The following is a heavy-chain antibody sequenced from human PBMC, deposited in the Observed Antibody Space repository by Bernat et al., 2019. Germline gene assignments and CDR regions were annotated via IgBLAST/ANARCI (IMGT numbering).Heavy chain of an antibody. D-gene: IGHD5-18*01. J-gene: IGHJ6*02. Sequence: EVQLVESGGGLVQPGGSLRLSCAASGFTFSSYWMSWVRQAPGKGLEWVANRKQDGSEKYYVDSVKGRFTISRDNAKNSLYLQMNSLRAEDTAVYYCARSLSDTATLPHYYYGMDVWGQGTTVTVSS. CDR1: GFTFSSYW. CDR3: ARSLSDTATLPHYYYGMDV. V-gene: IGHV3-7*03. CDR2: RKQDGSEK.